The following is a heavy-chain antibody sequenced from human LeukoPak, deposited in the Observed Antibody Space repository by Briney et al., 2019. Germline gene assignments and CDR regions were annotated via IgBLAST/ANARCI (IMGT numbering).Heavy chain of an antibody. D-gene: IGHD1-1*01. Sequence: SETLSLTCAVYGGSFSGYYWSWIRQPPGKGLEWIGEINHSGSTNFNPSLKSRVTISVDTSKNQFSLKLSSVTAADTAVYYCARGIGEDDDYWGQGTLVTVSS. CDR2: INHSGST. CDR1: GGSFSGYY. V-gene: IGHV4-34*01. CDR3: ARGIGEDDDY. J-gene: IGHJ4*01.